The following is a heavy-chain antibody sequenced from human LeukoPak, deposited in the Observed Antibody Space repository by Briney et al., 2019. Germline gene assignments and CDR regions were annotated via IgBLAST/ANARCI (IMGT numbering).Heavy chain of an antibody. Sequence: SETLSLTCTVSGGSISDYYWSWIRQPPGKGLDYIGYIYDSGSAHYNPSLKSRATISVDTSKKQFSLKLSSVTAADTAVYYCARRSRYGSGTLDYWGQGALVTVSS. CDR2: IYDSGSA. D-gene: IGHD3-10*01. J-gene: IGHJ4*02. CDR3: ARRSRYGSGTLDY. CDR1: GGSISDYY. V-gene: IGHV4-59*08.